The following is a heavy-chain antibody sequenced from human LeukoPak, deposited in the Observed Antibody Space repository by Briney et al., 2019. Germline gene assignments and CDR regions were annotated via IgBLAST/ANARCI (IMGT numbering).Heavy chain of an antibody. J-gene: IGHJ4*02. CDR2: INSDGSST. Sequence: GGSLRLSCAASGFTFSSYWMHWVRQAPGKGLVWVSRINSDGSSTSYANSVKGRFTISRDNAKNTLYLQMNSLRAEDTAVYYCARSFRSSGSENFDYWGQGTLVTVSS. CDR1: GFTFSSYW. CDR3: ARSFRSSGSENFDY. D-gene: IGHD3-10*01. V-gene: IGHV3-74*01.